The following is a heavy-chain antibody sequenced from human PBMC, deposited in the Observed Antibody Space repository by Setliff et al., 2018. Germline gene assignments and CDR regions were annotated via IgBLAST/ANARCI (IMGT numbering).Heavy chain of an antibody. V-gene: IGHV3-48*01. Sequence: GGSLRLSCAASGFTFSSYNMNWVRQAPGKGLEWVSYISSSSSTIYYADSVKGRFTISRDNAKNSLSLQMNSLRAEDTAVYYCARRTEYYNFWSGYYDYWGQGTLVTVSS. J-gene: IGHJ4*02. D-gene: IGHD3-3*01. CDR2: ISSSSSTI. CDR3: ARRTEYYNFWSGYYDY. CDR1: GFTFSSYN.